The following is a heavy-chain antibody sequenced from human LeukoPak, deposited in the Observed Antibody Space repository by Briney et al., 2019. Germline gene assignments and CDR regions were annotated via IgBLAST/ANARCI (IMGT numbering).Heavy chain of an antibody. J-gene: IGHJ4*02. D-gene: IGHD5-24*01. V-gene: IGHV4-34*01. Sequence: PSETLSLTCAVYGGSFSGYYWSWIRQPPGKGLEWIGEINHSGSTNYNPSLKSRVTISVDTSKNQFSLKLSSVTAADTAVYYCASGGGDGYSFFDYWGQGTLVTVSS. CDR1: GGSFSGYY. CDR3: ASGGGDGYSFFDY. CDR2: INHSGST.